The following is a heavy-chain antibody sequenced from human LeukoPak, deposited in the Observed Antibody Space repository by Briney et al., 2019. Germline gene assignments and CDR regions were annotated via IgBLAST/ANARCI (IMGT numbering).Heavy chain of an antibody. V-gene: IGHV4-4*08. D-gene: IGHD5-18*01. J-gene: IGHJ4*02. CDR1: GGSISNSY. CDR2: IYYSGST. Sequence: PSETLSLTCTVSGGSISNSYWGWIRQPPGKGLEWIGYIYYSGSTNYNPSLTSRVTISLDTSKNQFSLILSSVTAADTAVYSCAKEMGHSKPFDYWGQGTLVTVSS. CDR3: AKEMGHSKPFDY.